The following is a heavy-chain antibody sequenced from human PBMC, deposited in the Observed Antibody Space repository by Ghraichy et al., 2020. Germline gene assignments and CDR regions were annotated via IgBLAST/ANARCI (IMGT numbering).Heavy chain of an antibody. D-gene: IGHD2-2*01. Sequence: GGSLRLSCAASGYACSSDTMSGVRRAPGKGLEWVSAISGSGGSTYYADSVKGRFTISRDNSKNTLYLQMNSLRAEDTAVYYCAKGTGGQPAVFQHWGQGTLVIV. CDR2: ISGSGGST. V-gene: IGHV3-23*01. CDR1: GYACSSDT. J-gene: IGHJ1*01. CDR3: AKGTGGQPAVFQH.